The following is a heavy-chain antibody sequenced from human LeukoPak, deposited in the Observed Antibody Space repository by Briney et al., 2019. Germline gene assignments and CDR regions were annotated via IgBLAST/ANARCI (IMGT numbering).Heavy chain of an antibody. J-gene: IGHJ4*02. CDR1: GFTFSSYA. CDR3: ARAYYYDSPTDY. CDR2: ISGSGGST. Sequence: GGSLRLSCAASGFTFSSYAMSWARQAPGKGLEWVSAISGSGGSTYYADSVKGRFTISRDNAKNSLYLQMNSLRAEDTAVYYCARAYYYDSPTDYWGQGTLVTVSS. V-gene: IGHV3-23*01. D-gene: IGHD3-22*01.